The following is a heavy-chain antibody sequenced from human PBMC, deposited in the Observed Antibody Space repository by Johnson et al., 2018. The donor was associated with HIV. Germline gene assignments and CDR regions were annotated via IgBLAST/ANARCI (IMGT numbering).Heavy chain of an antibody. CDR1: GFTFSSYA. CDR3: ARDPRSSSWYYYSNDAFDI. CDR2: ISYDGRNK. J-gene: IGHJ3*02. D-gene: IGHD6-13*01. Sequence: QVQLVESGGGVVQPGRSLRLSCAASGFTFSSYAMHWVRQAPGKGLEWVAVISYDGRNKYYADSVKGRFTISRDNSKNTLYLQMNSLRAEDTAVYYCARDPRSSSWYYYSNDAFDIWGQGTMVTVSS. V-gene: IGHV3-30*04.